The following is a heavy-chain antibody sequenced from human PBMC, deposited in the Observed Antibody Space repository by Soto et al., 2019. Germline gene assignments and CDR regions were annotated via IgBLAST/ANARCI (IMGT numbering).Heavy chain of an antibody. D-gene: IGHD4-4*01. J-gene: IGHJ6*02. Sequence: PGESLKISCKGSPYNFMNFWVGWVRQMPGKGLEWMGIIFPADSDTRFSPSFQGRVTMSVDKSTYTAYLQWSSLEASDTAIYYCTDTLTSAMDVWGQGTPVTVSS. CDR2: IFPADSDT. CDR1: PYNFMNFW. V-gene: IGHV5-51*01. CDR3: TDTLTSAMDV.